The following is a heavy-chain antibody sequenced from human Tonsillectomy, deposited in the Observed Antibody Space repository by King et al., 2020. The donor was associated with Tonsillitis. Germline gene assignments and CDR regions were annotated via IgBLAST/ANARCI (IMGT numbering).Heavy chain of an antibody. D-gene: IGHD5/OR15-5a*01. CDR3: AKDLWLSTPKYFDH. CDR2: ISGSSDDT. V-gene: IGHV3-23*01. J-gene: IGHJ4*02. Sequence: ESGGGLVQPGGSLRLSCAASGFPFSSYAMYWVRQAPGKGLEWVSVISGSSDDTYYADSVKGRFTISRDNSKNTLYLQMNSLRAEDTALYYCAKDLWLSTPKYFDHLGQGTLVTVSS. CDR1: GFPFSSYA.